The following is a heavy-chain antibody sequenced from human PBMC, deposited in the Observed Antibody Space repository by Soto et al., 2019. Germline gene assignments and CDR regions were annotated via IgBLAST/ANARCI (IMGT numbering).Heavy chain of an antibody. D-gene: IGHD5-12*01. CDR3: AKSSGYGPLFDY. V-gene: IGHV3-23*01. Sequence: PVWSLRLSCSSSLFTFSSYAMSLVLQAPGKGLEFVSAISGSGGSTYYADSVKGRFTISRDNSKNTLYLQMNSLRAEDTAVYYCAKSSGYGPLFDYWGQGTLVTVSS. CDR1: LFTFSSYA. CDR2: ISGSGGST. J-gene: IGHJ4*02.